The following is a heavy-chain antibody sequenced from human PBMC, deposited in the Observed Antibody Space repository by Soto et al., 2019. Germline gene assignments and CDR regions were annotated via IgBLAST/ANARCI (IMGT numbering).Heavy chain of an antibody. CDR3: VVEGITIFGVVTDAFDI. V-gene: IGHV1-2*04. CDR2: INPNSGGT. J-gene: IGHJ3*02. Sequence: ASVKVSCTASGYTFTVYYMHWVRQAPGQWLEWMGWINPNSGGTNYAQKFQGWVTITKDTSKNQVVLTMTNMDPVDTATYYCVVEGITIFGVVTDAFDIWGQGTMVTVSS. D-gene: IGHD3-3*01. CDR1: GYTFTVYY.